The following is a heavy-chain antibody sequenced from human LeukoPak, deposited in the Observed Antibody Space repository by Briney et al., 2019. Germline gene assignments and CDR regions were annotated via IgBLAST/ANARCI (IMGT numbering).Heavy chain of an antibody. D-gene: IGHD4-23*01. CDR3: ASFSDYGGNFFDY. CDR2: IYHNGRT. V-gene: IGHV4-59*08. Sequence: SETLSLTCTVSGGSISSYYWSWIRQPPGKGLEWIGYIYHNGRTNYNPSLQSRVTISVDTSVNQFSLKLSSVAAADTAVYYCASFSDYGGNFFDYWGQGTLVTVSS. J-gene: IGHJ4*02. CDR1: GGSISSYY.